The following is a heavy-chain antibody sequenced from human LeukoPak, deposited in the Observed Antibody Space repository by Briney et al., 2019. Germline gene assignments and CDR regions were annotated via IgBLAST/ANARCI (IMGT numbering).Heavy chain of an antibody. CDR1: GYTFTSYY. D-gene: IGHD3-22*01. J-gene: IGHJ3*02. CDR2: INPSRGST. V-gene: IGHV1-46*01. Sequence: ASVKVSCKASGYTFTSYYMHWVRQAPGQGPEWMGMINPSRGSTSYAQSFLGRVTMTRDMSTTTVYMELSSLRSEDTAVYYCARRVVVITYDAFDIWGQGTMVTVSS. CDR3: ARRVVVITYDAFDI.